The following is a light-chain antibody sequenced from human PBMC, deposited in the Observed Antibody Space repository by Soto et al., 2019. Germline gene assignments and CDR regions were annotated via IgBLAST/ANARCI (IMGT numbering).Light chain of an antibody. J-gene: IGKJ5*01. CDR3: QQSYSTPIT. CDR2: SAS. V-gene: IGKV1-39*01. Sequence: DIQVTQSPPSLSAAFGARVTISCRASQTMVTYLNWYQHKPGKAPKLLVYSASTLQSGVPSRFRGSGSGTDFTLTISSLQPDDFATYYCQQSYSTPITFGQGTRLEIK. CDR1: QTMVTY.